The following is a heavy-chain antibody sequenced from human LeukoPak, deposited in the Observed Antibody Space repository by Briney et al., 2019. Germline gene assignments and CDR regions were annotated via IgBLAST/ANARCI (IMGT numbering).Heavy chain of an antibody. CDR3: AKVVGYTSSWYFDY. J-gene: IGHJ4*02. CDR1: GFTFSSYG. CDR2: ISSSGGGT. D-gene: IGHD6-13*01. Sequence: PGGSLRLSCTACGFTFSSYGMSWVRQAPGKGLEWVSGISSSGGGTYYADSVKGRFTISRDNSKNTLYLQMNSLRGEDTAVYYCAKVVGYTSSWYFDYWGQGTLVTVSS. V-gene: IGHV3-23*01.